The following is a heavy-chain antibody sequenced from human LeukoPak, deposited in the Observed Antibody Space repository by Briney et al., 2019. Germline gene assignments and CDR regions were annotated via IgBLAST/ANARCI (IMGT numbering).Heavy chain of an antibody. CDR3: ARDSYSSSFLDYYYYMDV. V-gene: IGHV3-48*01. J-gene: IGHJ6*03. CDR1: GFTFSSYS. CDR2: ISSSSSTI. D-gene: IGHD6-6*01. Sequence: HPGGSLRLSCAASGFTFSSYSMNWVRQAPGKGLEWVSYISSSSSTIYYADSVKGRFTISRDNAKNSLYLQMNSLRAEDTAVYYCARDSYSSSFLDYYYYMDVWGKGTTVTVSS.